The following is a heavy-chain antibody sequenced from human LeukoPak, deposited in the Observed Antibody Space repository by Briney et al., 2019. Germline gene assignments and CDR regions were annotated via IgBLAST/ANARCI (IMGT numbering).Heavy chain of an antibody. CDR1: GYTFTSYD. D-gene: IGHD3-3*01. V-gene: IGHV1-8*01. J-gene: IGHJ4*02. CDR2: MNPNSGNT. CDR3: ARGRYLEPFEW. Sequence: GASVKVSCKASGYTFTSYDINWVRQATGQGLEWMGWMNPNSGNTGYAQKFLDRVTMTMDTSISTAYMELNSLRSEDTAVYYCARGRYLEPFEWWGQGALVTVSS.